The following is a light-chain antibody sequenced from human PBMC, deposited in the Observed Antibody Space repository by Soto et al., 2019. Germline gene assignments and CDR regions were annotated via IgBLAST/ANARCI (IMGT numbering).Light chain of an antibody. Sequence: EIVLTQSPGTLSLSPGERATLSCRASQRVSNNYLAWYQQKPGQAPRLLIYGASNRPTGIPDRFSGSGSGTDFPVTISRLEPADFAVYYCQQDGSSGTFGQGTKVEIK. J-gene: IGKJ1*01. CDR3: QQDGSSGT. CDR2: GAS. V-gene: IGKV3-20*01. CDR1: QRVSNNY.